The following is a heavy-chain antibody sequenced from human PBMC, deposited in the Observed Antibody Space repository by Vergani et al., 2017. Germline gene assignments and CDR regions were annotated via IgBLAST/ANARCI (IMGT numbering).Heavy chain of an antibody. V-gene: IGHV4-61*02. J-gene: IGHJ6*02. CDR3: ASGRYYGSGSLVYGMDV. D-gene: IGHD3-10*01. CDR1: NYSISRGYF. CDR2: IYTSGST. Sequence: QVQLQESGPGLVKPSETLSLTCTVSNYSISRGYFWGWIRQPAGKGLEWIGRIYTSGSTNYNPSLKSRVTISVDTSKNQFSLKLSSVTAADTAVYYCASGRYYGSGSLVYGMDVWGQGTTVTVSS.